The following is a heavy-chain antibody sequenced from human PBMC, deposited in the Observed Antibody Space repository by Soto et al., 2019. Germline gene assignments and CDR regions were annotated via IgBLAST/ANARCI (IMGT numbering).Heavy chain of an antibody. CDR2: IRAYNGNT. CDR1: GYTFTNFG. J-gene: IGHJ4*02. Sequence: QVQLVQSGAEVKKPGASVKVSCKASGYTFTNFGISWVRQAPGQGLAWMGWIRAYNGNTNYAQNCQGIVTMTTDTSASTAYMELRSLRSDETAVYYCESGGTTIDYWGQGTLVTVSS. D-gene: IGHD4-17*01. CDR3: ESGGTTIDY. V-gene: IGHV1-18*01.